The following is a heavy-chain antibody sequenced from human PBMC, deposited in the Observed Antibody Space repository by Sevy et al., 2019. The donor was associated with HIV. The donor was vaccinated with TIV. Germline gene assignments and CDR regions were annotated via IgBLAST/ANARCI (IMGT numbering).Heavy chain of an antibody. J-gene: IGHJ4*02. CDR3: VRGTGPGSFLFDY. Sequence: GGSLRLSCAASGFSFSDYSLSWVRQTPEKGLEWLSLISGSSSTIHYADSVKGRFTISRGNGKNSLCLQMNSLRVEDTAMYYCVRGTGPGSFLFDYWGQGTLVTVSS. CDR1: GFSFSDYS. CDR2: ISGSSSTI. V-gene: IGHV3-48*01.